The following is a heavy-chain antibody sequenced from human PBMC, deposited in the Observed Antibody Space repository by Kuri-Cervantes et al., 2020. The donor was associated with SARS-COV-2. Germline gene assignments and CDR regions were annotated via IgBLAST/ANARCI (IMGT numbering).Heavy chain of an antibody. Sequence: SETLSLTCTVSGGSISSYYWSWIRQPPGKGLEWIGYIYHSGSTYYNPSLKSRVTISVDRSKNQFSLKLSSVTAADTAVYYCASSPNYYDSSGYVGWFDPWGQGTLVTVSS. V-gene: IGHV4-59*12. CDR1: GGSISSYY. CDR2: IYHSGST. D-gene: IGHD3-22*01. CDR3: ASSPNYYDSSGYVGWFDP. J-gene: IGHJ5*02.